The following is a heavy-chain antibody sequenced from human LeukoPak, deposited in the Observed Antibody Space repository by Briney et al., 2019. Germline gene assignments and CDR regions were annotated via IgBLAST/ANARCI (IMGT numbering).Heavy chain of an antibody. J-gene: IGHJ6*03. CDR1: GNSISSGDNY. CDR2: IYTSGST. CDR3: AREHCSGGSCYSIYYYYYMDV. Sequence: SQTLSLTCTVSGNSISSGDNYWSWIRQPAGKGLEWIGRIYTSGSTNYNPSLKSRVTISGDTSKNQFSLRLSSVTAADTAVYYCAREHCSGGSCYSIYYYYYMDVWGKGTTVTVSS. V-gene: IGHV4-61*02. D-gene: IGHD2-15*01.